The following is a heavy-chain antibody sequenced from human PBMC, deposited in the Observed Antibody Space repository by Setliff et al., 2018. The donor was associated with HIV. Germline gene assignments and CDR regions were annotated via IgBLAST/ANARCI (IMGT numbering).Heavy chain of an antibody. J-gene: IGHJ5*02. CDR1: GGSVRTFY. CDR3: ARDRGLRGWFDP. D-gene: IGHD4-17*01. CDR2: IQTSGSA. Sequence: SETLSLTCTVSGGSVRTFYWSWIRQPPGKGLEWIGHIQTSGSANYNPSLKGRVTISVDTSKNQLSLKVISVTAADTAVYYCARDRGLRGWFDPWGQGTLVTVSS. V-gene: IGHV4-4*08.